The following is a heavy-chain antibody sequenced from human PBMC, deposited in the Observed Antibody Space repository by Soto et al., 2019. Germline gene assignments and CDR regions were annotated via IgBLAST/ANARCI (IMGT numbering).Heavy chain of an antibody. CDR3: ARGGISHWAYFYYMDV. CDR2: INHLGSI. D-gene: IGHD2-21*01. V-gene: IGHV4-34*01. CDR1: GGSLSDYF. Sequence: QVQLQQWGAGLLKPSETLSLTCVVSGGSLSDYFWSWIRQPPGMALEWSGEINHLGSINYYPSLKSRVTMSVDTSKNQFSLTLNSVTAADTATYYCARGGISHWAYFYYMDVWDRGTTVTVSS. J-gene: IGHJ6*03.